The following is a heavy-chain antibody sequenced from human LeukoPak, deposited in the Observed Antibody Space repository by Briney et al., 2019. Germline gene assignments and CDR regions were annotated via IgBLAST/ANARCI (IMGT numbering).Heavy chain of an antibody. J-gene: IGHJ6*03. CDR3: ARAYYDILTGYWTRYYYYMDV. D-gene: IGHD3-9*01. V-gene: IGHV1-8*02. CDR2: MNPNSGNT. CDR1: GYTFTSYD. Sequence: GASVKVSCKASGYTFTSYDINWVRQATGQGLEWMGWMNPNSGNTGYAQKFQGRVTMTRNTSISTAYMELSSLRSDDTAVYYCARAYYDILTGYWTRYYYYMDVWGKGTTVTISS.